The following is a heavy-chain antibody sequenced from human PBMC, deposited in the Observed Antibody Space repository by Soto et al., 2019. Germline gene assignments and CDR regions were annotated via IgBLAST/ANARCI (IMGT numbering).Heavy chain of an antibody. CDR1: GFAFSGYA. J-gene: IGHJ5*02. Sequence: PGGSLRLSCAASGFAFSGYAMNWVRQASGKGPEWVGRIRSKGHNYATEYAASVKGRFTISRDDSKNTAYLQMNSLQTEDTAVYYCTRDLFSYDYSGNLWFDPWGQGTLVTVSS. D-gene: IGHD3-16*01. CDR2: IRSKGHNYAT. V-gene: IGHV3-73*01. CDR3: TRDLFSYDYSGNLWFDP.